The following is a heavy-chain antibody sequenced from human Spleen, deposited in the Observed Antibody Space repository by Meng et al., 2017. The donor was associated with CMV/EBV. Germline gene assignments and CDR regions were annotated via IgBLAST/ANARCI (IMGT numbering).Heavy chain of an antibody. Sequence: SETLSLTCAVYGASFSGYYWSWIRQPPGKGLEWIGEISHSGSTDYNPSLKSRVTISVDTSKNQFSLNLNSVTAADTAVYYCARDWKRIYYYGVDVWGQGTTVTVSS. D-gene: IGHD1-1*01. V-gene: IGHV4-34*01. J-gene: IGHJ6*02. CDR3: ARDWKRIYYYGVDV. CDR1: GASFSGYY. CDR2: ISHSGST.